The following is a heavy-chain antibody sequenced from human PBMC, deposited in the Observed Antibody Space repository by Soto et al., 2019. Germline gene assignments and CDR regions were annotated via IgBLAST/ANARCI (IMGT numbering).Heavy chain of an antibody. Sequence: SETLSLTCTVSGGSISSIDYYWSWIRQPPGQGLEWIGFIYYRGNTYYNPSLKSRITISGDTSRSRFALKLESVTAADTAIYYCARSLALGDCSSTSCIDSWGQGIMVTVSS. J-gene: IGHJ4*02. CDR3: ARSLALGDCSSTSCIDS. CDR2: IYYRGNT. CDR1: GGSISSIDYY. V-gene: IGHV4-30-4*01. D-gene: IGHD2-2*01.